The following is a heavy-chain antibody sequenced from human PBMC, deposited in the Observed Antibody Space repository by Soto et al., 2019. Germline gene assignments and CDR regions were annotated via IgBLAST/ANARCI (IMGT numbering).Heavy chain of an antibody. J-gene: IGHJ3*02. Sequence: EVQLVQSGAEVKKPGESLKISCKGSGYSFTSYWIGWVRQMPGKGLGGLGIIYPGDSDTRYSPSFQGQVTISAAKSISTAYLQWSSLKASDTAMYYCASPTYSSSWSDAFDIWGQGTMVTVSS. CDR1: GYSFTSYW. V-gene: IGHV5-51*01. CDR3: ASPTYSSSWSDAFDI. D-gene: IGHD6-13*01. CDR2: IYPGDSDT.